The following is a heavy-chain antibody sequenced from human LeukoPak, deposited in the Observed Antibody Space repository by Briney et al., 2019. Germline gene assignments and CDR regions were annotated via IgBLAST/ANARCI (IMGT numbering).Heavy chain of an antibody. Sequence: SVKVSCKASGGTFSSYAISWVRQAPGQGLEWMGGIIPIFGTANYAQKFQGRVTITTDESTSTAYMELSSLRSEDTAVYYCARNIVVVPAAPLWAFDIWGQGTMVTVSS. CDR2: IIPIFGTA. CDR1: GGTFSSYA. J-gene: IGHJ3*02. D-gene: IGHD2-2*01. V-gene: IGHV1-69*05. CDR3: ARNIVVVPAAPLWAFDI.